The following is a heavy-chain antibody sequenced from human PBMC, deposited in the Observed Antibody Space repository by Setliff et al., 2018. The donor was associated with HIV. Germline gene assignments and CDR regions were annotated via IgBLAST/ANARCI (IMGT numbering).Heavy chain of an antibody. V-gene: IGHV1-3*01. J-gene: IGHJ4*01. CDR2: INVGNGDT. CDR1: GYTFSSYG. CDR3: ARGALLAVFDFDH. Sequence: ASVKVSCKASGYTFSSYGISWVRQAPGQSLEWMGWINVGNGDTKYSQDLQGRITITRDTSANTAYMELSRLRSDDTAVYFCARGALLAVFDFDHWGHGTLVTVSS. D-gene: IGHD3-10*01.